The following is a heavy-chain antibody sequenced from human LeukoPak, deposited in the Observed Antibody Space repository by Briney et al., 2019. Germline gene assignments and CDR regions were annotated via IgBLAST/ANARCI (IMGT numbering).Heavy chain of an antibody. Sequence: PGGSLRLSCAASGFTFSSYSMNWVRQAPGKGLEWVSSISSSSSYIYYADSVKGRFTISRDNAKNSLYLQMNSLRAEDTAVYYCARDGIAVAGLFREVNAGSSDYWGQGTLVTVSS. V-gene: IGHV3-21*01. CDR1: GFTFSSYS. J-gene: IGHJ4*02. CDR2: ISSSSSYI. D-gene: IGHD6-19*01. CDR3: ARDGIAVAGLFREVNAGSSDY.